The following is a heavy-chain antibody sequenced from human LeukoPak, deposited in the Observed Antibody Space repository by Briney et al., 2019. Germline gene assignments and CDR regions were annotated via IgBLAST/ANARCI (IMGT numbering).Heavy chain of an antibody. CDR1: GFTFSSYW. Sequence: PGGSLRLSCAASGFTFSSYWMSWVRQAPGKGLEWVANIKQDGSEKYYVDSVKGRFTISRDNAKNSLYLQMNSLRAEDTAVYYCARVLERDYYDSSGYSYWGQGTLVAVSS. J-gene: IGHJ4*02. V-gene: IGHV3-7*01. D-gene: IGHD3-22*01. CDR2: IKQDGSEK. CDR3: ARVLERDYYDSSGYSY.